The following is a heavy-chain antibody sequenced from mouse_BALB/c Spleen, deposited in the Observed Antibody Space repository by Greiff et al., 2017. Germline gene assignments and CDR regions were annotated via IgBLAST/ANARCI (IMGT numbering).Heavy chain of an antibody. D-gene: IGHD1-1*01. CDR3: TRDLLLRFYAMDY. J-gene: IGHJ4*01. Sequence: QVQLQQSGAELVKPGASVKLSCKASGYTFTSYYMYWVKQRPGQGLEWIGEINPSNGGTNFNEKFKSKATLTVDKSSSTAYMQLSSLTSEDSAVYYCTRDLLLRFYAMDYWGQGTSVTVSS. CDR2: INPSNGGT. V-gene: IGHV1S81*02. CDR1: GYTFTSYY.